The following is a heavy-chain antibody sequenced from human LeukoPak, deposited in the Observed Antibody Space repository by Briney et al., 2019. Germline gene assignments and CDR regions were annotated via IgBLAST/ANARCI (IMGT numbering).Heavy chain of an antibody. J-gene: IGHJ5*02. D-gene: IGHD3-3*01. Sequence: GETLRLSCAASGFTFSGSAMHWVRQASGKGLEWTGCIRSKGNSYATPYAESVKGRFTISRKDPNNTEYLQMNGLKTEDKSVYYCTRNVLRFLEWDNWFDTWGQGTLVTV. V-gene: IGHV3-73*01. CDR1: GFTFSGSA. CDR3: TRNVLRFLEWDNWFDT. CDR2: IRSKGNSYAT.